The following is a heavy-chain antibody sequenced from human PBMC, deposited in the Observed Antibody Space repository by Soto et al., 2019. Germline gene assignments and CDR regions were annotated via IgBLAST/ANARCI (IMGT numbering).Heavy chain of an antibody. CDR1: GFTFSGYA. D-gene: IGHD3-3*01. CDR2: IGGRGVIT. CDR3: AKRGDDFWSGYYYYFDC. V-gene: IGHV3-23*01. J-gene: IGHJ4*02. Sequence: EVQLLESGGGLVQPGGSLRLSCAASGFTFSGYAMSWVRQAPGKGLEWVSAIGGRGVITYYADSAKGRFTISRDNSKNTLYLQMNSLRVEDTAVYYCAKRGDDFWSGYYYYFDCWGLGTLVTVSS.